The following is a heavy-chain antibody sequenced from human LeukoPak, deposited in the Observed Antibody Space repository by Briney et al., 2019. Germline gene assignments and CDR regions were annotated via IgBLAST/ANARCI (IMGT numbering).Heavy chain of an antibody. CDR1: GFTFSSYS. CDR2: ISSSSSYI. V-gene: IGHV3-21*04. D-gene: IGHD1-26*01. CDR3: ARGFQVGATGSRYYYYMDV. Sequence: GGSLRLSCAASGFTFSSYSVNWVRQAPGKGLEWVSSISSSSSYIYYADSVKGRFTISRDNAKNSLYLQMNSLRAEDTALYHCARGFQVGATGSRYYYYMDVWGKGTTVTISS. J-gene: IGHJ6*03.